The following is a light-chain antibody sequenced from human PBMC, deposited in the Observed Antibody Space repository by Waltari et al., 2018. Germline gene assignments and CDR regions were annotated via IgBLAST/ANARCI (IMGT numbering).Light chain of an antibody. CDR2: DVN. Sequence: QSALTQPASVSGSPGQSITISCTGPTSDLGGYNYVSWYQQHPGKAPKLLIYDVNSRPSWVSNRFSVSKSGNPASLIISGLQVEDEADYYCCSFTSSSTWVFGGGTKLTVL. CDR3: CSFTSSSTWV. J-gene: IGLJ3*02. V-gene: IGLV2-14*01. CDR1: TSDLGGYNY.